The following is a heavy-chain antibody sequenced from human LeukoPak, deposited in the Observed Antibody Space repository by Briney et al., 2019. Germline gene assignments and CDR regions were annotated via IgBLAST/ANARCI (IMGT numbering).Heavy chain of an antibody. J-gene: IGHJ6*03. CDR2: ISTYNGNT. Sequence: ASVKVSYKASGYTFTSYGISWVRQAPGQGLEWMGWISTYNGNTNYAQKVQGRVTMTTDTSTSTAYMELRSLRSDDTAVYYCARGKDDSSGYYSYYYYYYMDVWGKGTTVTVSS. D-gene: IGHD3-22*01. CDR3: ARGKDDSSGYYSYYYYYYMDV. CDR1: GYTFTSYG. V-gene: IGHV1-18*01.